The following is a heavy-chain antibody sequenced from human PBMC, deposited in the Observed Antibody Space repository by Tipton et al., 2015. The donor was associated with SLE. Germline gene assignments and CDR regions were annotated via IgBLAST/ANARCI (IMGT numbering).Heavy chain of an antibody. J-gene: IGHJ6*03. D-gene: IGHD3-3*01. CDR3: ARGRGDYDFWSGYYRRPGDYMDV. Sequence: LRLSCAVYGGSFSGYYWSWIRQPPGKGLEWIGEINHSGSTNYNPSLKSRVTISVDTSKNQFSLKLSSVTAADTAVYYCARGRGDYDFWSGYYRRPGDYMDVWGKGTTVTVSS. V-gene: IGHV4-34*01. CDR2: INHSGST. CDR1: GGSFSGYY.